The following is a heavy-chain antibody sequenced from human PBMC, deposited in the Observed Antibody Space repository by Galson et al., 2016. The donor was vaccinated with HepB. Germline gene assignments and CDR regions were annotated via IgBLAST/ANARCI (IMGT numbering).Heavy chain of an antibody. CDR2: IDSGSGYI. D-gene: IGHD4-17*01. Sequence: SLRLSCAASGFPFSVYSMNWVRQAPGKGLEWVSSIDSGSGYIYYADSVKGRITVSRDNAKNSLYLQMNSLRAEDTAVYFCASVGYGDYGMDVWGQGTTVTVSS. J-gene: IGHJ6*02. CDR3: ASVGYGDYGMDV. CDR1: GFPFSVYS. V-gene: IGHV3-21*01.